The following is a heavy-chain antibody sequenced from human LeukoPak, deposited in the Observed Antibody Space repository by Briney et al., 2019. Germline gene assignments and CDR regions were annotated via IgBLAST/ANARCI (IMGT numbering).Heavy chain of an antibody. D-gene: IGHD2-8*01. CDR1: GFSLTNYE. CDR3: ARDTVNGPFVISLDY. CDR2: ISSGGNTE. Sequence: QPAGSLRLSCTASGFSLTNYEMNWVRQTPGKGLEWVSHISSGGNTEYYADSVRGRFTMARDNAKNSLFLQMNSLRAEDTAIYYCARDTVNGPFVISLDYWGQGALVTVSS. J-gene: IGHJ4*02. V-gene: IGHV3-48*03.